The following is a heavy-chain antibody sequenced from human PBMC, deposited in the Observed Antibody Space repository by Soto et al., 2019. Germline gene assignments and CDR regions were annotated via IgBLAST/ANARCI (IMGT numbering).Heavy chain of an antibody. CDR1: GFTFGSYA. Sequence: GGSLRLSCAASGFTFGSYAMHWVRQAPGKGLEWVAVISYDGSNKYYADSVKGRFTLSRDNAKNSLHLQMNSLKAEDTAMYLCARVVYSNGWIFDYWGQGTLVTVSS. CDR3: ARVVYSNGWIFDY. CDR2: ISYDGSNK. J-gene: IGHJ4*01. D-gene: IGHD6-19*01. V-gene: IGHV3-30*04.